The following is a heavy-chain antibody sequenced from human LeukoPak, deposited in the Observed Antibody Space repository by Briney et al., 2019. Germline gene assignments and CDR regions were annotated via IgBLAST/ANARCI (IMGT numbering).Heavy chain of an antibody. Sequence: GGSLRLSCAVSGFTFSTYSMSWVRQAPGKGLEWVSYISSSDSNIYYADSVKGRFTISRDTARNSLHLQMNSLRAEDTAVYYCARDWAEMAADYWGQGTPVTVSS. CDR3: ARDWAEMAADY. D-gene: IGHD5-24*01. CDR1: GFTFSTYS. CDR2: ISSSDSNI. J-gene: IGHJ4*02. V-gene: IGHV3-48*04.